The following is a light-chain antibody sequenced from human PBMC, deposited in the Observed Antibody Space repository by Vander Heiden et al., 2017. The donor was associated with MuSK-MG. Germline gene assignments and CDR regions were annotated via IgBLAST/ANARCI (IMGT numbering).Light chain of an antibody. Sequence: GSLGQSITISCTGTSSDVGGYNYVSWYQQHPGKAPKLMIYDVSNRPSGVSNRFSGSKSGNTASLTISGLQAEDEADYYCSSYTSSSTYVVFGGGTKLTVL. CDR2: DVS. CDR3: SSYTSSSTYVV. J-gene: IGLJ2*01. V-gene: IGLV2-14*04. CDR1: SSDVGGYNY.